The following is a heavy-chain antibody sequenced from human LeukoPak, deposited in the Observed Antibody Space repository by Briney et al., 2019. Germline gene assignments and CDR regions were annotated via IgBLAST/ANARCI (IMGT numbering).Heavy chain of an antibody. CDR3: ATGKADSGTFGYFDY. D-gene: IGHD1-26*01. Sequence: GASVKVSFKVSGYTLTELSMHWVRQAPGKGREWMGGFDPEDGETIYAQKFQGRVTMTEDTSTDTAYMELSSLRSEDTAVYYCATGKADSGTFGYFDYWGQGTLVTVSS. CDR1: GYTLTELS. V-gene: IGHV1-24*01. J-gene: IGHJ4*02. CDR2: FDPEDGET.